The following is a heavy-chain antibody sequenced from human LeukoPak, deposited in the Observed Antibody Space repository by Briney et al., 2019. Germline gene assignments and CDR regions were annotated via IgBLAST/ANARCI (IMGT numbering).Heavy chain of an antibody. Sequence: SETLSLTCTVSGGSISGSSYYWGWIRQPPGKGLEWIGSIYYSGSTYYNPSLKSRVTISVDTSKNQFSLKLSSVTAADTAVYYCARRRAFDIWGQGKMVTVSS. CDR1: GGSISGSSYY. CDR2: IYYSGST. J-gene: IGHJ3*02. V-gene: IGHV4-39*07. CDR3: ARRRAFDI.